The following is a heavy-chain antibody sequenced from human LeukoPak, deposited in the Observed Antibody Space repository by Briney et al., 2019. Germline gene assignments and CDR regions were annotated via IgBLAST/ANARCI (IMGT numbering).Heavy chain of an antibody. D-gene: IGHD3-10*01. Sequence: GGSLRLSCAASGFTFSSYSMNWVRQAPGKGLEWVSSISSNSNIYYADSVKGRFTISRDNAKNSLYLQMNSLRAEDTAVYYCARDKWGWFGEFHAFDIWGQGTMVTVSS. J-gene: IGHJ3*02. V-gene: IGHV3-21*01. CDR3: ARDKWGWFGEFHAFDI. CDR1: GFTFSSYS. CDR2: ISSNSNI.